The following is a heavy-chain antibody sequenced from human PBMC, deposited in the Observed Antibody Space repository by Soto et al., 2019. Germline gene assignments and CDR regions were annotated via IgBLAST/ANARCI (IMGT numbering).Heavy chain of an antibody. CDR2: INHSGST. Sequence: SETLSLTCAVYGGSFSGYYWSWIRQPPGKGLEWIGEINHSGSTNYNPSLKSRVTVSLDTSTNQFSLRLSSVTAADTAMYFCARLDYSNLSSTYYYYIDVWGKGTTVTVSS. V-gene: IGHV4-34*01. J-gene: IGHJ6*03. D-gene: IGHD4-4*01. CDR3: ARLDYSNLSSTYYYYIDV. CDR1: GGSFSGYY.